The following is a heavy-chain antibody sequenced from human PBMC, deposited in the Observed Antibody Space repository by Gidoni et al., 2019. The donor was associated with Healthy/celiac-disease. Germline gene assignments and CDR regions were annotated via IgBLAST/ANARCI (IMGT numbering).Heavy chain of an antibody. CDR3: AKLGGSGPNDY. D-gene: IGHD3-10*01. V-gene: IGHV3-30*18. CDR1: GFTFSSYG. CDR2: ISYDGSNK. J-gene: IGHJ4*02. Sequence: VVVQPGRSLRLSCAASGFTFSSYGMHWVRQATGKGLEWVTVISYDGSNKYYADSVKGRFTISRDNSKNTLYLQMNSLRAEDTAVYYCAKLGGSGPNDYWGQGTLVTVSS.